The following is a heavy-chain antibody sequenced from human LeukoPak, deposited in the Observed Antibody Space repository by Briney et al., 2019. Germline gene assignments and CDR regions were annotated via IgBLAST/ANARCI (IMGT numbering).Heavy chain of an antibody. D-gene: IGHD3-22*01. Sequence: GRSLRLSYAASGFTFSSYSMNWVRQAPGKGLEWVSSISSSSSYIYYADSVKGRFTISRDNAKNSLYLQMNSLRAEDTAVYYCARDPPYSYYYDSSGYYYVDYWGQGTLVTVSS. CDR1: GFTFSSYS. CDR3: ARDPPYSYYYDSSGYYYVDY. CDR2: ISSSSSYI. V-gene: IGHV3-21*01. J-gene: IGHJ4*02.